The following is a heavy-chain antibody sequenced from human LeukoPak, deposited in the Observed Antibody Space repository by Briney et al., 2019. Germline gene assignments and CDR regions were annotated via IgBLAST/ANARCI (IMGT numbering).Heavy chain of an antibody. Sequence: GGSLRLSCAGSRFTFSAYGMHWVRQAPGKGLEWVAFIRYDGSHKYYADSVKGRFTISRDDSKKTLYLQMNSLKTEDTAVYYCTTDGYSGHDYLDYWGQGTLVTVSS. J-gene: IGHJ4*02. CDR1: RFTFSAYG. V-gene: IGHV3-30*02. CDR2: IRYDGSHK. D-gene: IGHD5-12*01. CDR3: TTDGYSGHDYLDY.